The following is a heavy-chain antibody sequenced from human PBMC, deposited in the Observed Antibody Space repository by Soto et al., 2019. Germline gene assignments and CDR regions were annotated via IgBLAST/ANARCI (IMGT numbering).Heavy chain of an antibody. CDR1: GGSMSTYY. CDR3: ARDYDETLTGFRAEYFQH. J-gene: IGHJ1*01. Sequence: SETLSLTCTVSGGSMSTYYWTWIRQPPGKGLEWIGYIYYSGSTNYNPSLKSRVTMSLDTSKKQFSLKLTSVTAADTAVYYCARDYDETLTGFRAEYFQHWGPGTLVTVAS. V-gene: IGHV4-59*01. CDR2: IYYSGST. D-gene: IGHD3-9*01.